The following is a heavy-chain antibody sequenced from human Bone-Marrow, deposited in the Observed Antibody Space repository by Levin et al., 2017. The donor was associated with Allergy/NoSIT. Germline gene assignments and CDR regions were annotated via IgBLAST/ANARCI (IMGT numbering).Heavy chain of an antibody. J-gene: IGHJ3*02. CDR3: AIRSYVQVHNDDGAFDS. D-gene: IGHD3-10*01. V-gene: IGHV4-59*01. CDR1: GGSISSSY. Sequence: SQTLSLTCTVSGGSISSSYWSWIRQPPGKGLEWIGYIYYSGSTNYNPSLKSRVTISVDTSKNQCSLKLSSVTAADTAVYYCAIRSYVQVHNDDGAFDSWGQGTMVTVSS. CDR2: IYYSGST.